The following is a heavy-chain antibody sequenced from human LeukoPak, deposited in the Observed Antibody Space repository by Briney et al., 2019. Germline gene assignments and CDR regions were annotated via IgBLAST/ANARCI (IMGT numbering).Heavy chain of an antibody. CDR2: FDPEEGKT. Sequence: ASVKVSCKVSGYRLNELSIHWVRQGPGKGLEWMGGFDPEEGKTIYAQKLQGRVSMTEDTSTDTAFMELRSLRSEDTAVYYCATNTYNGYAIDSWGQGTLVTVSS. V-gene: IGHV1-24*01. CDR3: ATNTYNGYAIDS. CDR1: GYRLNELS. D-gene: IGHD5-12*01. J-gene: IGHJ4*02.